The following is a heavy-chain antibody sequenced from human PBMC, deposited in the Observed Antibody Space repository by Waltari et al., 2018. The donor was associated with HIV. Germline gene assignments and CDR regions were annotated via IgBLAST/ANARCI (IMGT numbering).Heavy chain of an antibody. CDR1: GGSFNTFF. CDR2: INQSGKT. CDR3: ARRRWRTTMVFVVKGGVFDI. Sequence: QVQLQQWGAGLVKPAETLSLNCAVYGGSFNTFFWLFFRQTPAQGLEWIGEINQSGKTDYNPSLKGRVSLSIDPSKKQFYLKLTSMTVADTAIYYCARRRWRTTMVFVVKGGVFDIWGQGTEVTVSS. J-gene: IGHJ3*02. D-gene: IGHD2-21*01. V-gene: IGHV4-34*02.